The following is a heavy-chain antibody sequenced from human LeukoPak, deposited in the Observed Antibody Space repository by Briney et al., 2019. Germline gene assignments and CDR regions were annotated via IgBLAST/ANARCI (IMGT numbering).Heavy chain of an antibody. CDR2: ISSTGSAT. V-gene: IGHV3-48*03. Sequence: GGSLRHSCADSGFTFSIYEINWVRQAPGKGLEWVSYISSTGSATDYADSVKGRFTISRDNAKKSLSLQMSSLRGDDTAIYYCARGRSHSYNSNWFNYWGQGTVTPVSS. CDR1: GFTFSIYE. CDR3: ARGRSHSYNSNWFNY. D-gene: IGHD6-13*01. J-gene: IGHJ4*02.